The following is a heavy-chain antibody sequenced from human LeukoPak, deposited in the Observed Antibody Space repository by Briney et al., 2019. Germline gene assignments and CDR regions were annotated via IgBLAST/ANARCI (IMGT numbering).Heavy chain of an antibody. D-gene: IGHD2/OR15-2a*01. CDR1: GASVSSSH. CDR3: SEGYFEPFDH. CDR2: LSYTGKT. V-gene: IGHV4-59*02. Sequence: SETLSLTCVVSGASVSSSHWNWIRHLPGKGLEWIGCLSYTGKTDYNPSLTSRVTISLDTSKNQVSLKLRSVTAADTAVYYCSEGYFEPFDHWGQGTLVTVSS. J-gene: IGHJ4*02.